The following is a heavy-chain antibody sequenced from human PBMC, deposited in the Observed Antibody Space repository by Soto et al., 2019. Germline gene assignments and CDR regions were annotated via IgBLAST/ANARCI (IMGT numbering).Heavy chain of an antibody. CDR1: GGSIISDAYY. D-gene: IGHD2-2*03. Sequence: LSLTCTVSGGSIISDAYYWILIRQPPGKGLEWVSYISSSSTTIYYADSVKGRFTIFRDNAKNSLYLQLNSLRDEDTAVYYCARDGYCISTTCYFLPDVWGQGTSVTVSS. V-gene: IGHV3-11*04. J-gene: IGHJ6*02. CDR2: ISSSSTTI. CDR3: ARDGYCISTTCYFLPDV.